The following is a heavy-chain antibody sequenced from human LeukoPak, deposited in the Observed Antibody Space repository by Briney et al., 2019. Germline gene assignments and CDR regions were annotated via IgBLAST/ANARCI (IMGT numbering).Heavy chain of an antibody. J-gene: IGHJ4*02. V-gene: IGHV3-66*01. D-gene: IGHD2-15*01. CDR1: GLTVSSAY. Sequence: GGSLRLSCAASGLTVSSAYMTWVRRAPGKGLEWVSILYSGGTSYYADSVEGRFTISRDDSNNTLYLQLNNLRAEDTAVYYCATHSGTYWYSFDYWGQGTLVTVSS. CDR3: ATHSGTYWYSFDY. CDR2: LYSGGTS.